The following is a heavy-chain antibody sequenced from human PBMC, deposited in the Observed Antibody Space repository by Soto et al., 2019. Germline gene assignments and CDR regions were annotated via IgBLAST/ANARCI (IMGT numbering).Heavy chain of an antibody. V-gene: IGHV4-59*01. Sequence: QVQLQESGPGLVKPSETLSLTCTVSGGTISRYYWSWIRQPPGKGLEWIGYMYNTGSTVYNPSFKSRVTVAVDRSKNQCSLKLNSVTAADTAVYYCARDLWGYCGTDCYPLDVWGQGTTVTVSS. J-gene: IGHJ6*02. CDR3: ARDLWGYCGTDCYPLDV. D-gene: IGHD2-21*02. CDR1: GGTISRYY. CDR2: MYNTGST.